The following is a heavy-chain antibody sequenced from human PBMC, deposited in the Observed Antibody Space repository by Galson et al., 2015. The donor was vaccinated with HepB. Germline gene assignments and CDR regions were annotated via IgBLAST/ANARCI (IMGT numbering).Heavy chain of an antibody. CDR3: ARHGVLWSIAAAYDY. V-gene: IGHV5-51*01. CDR1: GYSFTSYW. J-gene: IGHJ4*02. D-gene: IGHD6-13*01. Sequence: QSGAEVIKHGESLKISCMGSGYSFTSYWIGWVRQMPGKGLEWKGIIYPGDSDTRYSPSFQGQVTISAYKSISTAYLQWSSLKASDTAMYYCARHGVLWSIAAAYDYWAQGTLVTVSS. CDR2: IYPGDSDT.